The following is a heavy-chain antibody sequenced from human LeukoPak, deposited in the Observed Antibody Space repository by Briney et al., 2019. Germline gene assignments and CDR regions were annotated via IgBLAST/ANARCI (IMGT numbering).Heavy chain of an antibody. CDR2: IYYSGST. CDR3: ARHSPGGARKAFDI. J-gene: IGHJ3*02. Sequence: SETLSLTCTVSGGSISSYYWSWIRQPPGKGLEWIGYIYYSGSTNYNPSLKSRVTISVDTSKNQVSLNLSSVTAADTAVYYCARHSPGGARKAFDIWGQGQWSPSLQ. V-gene: IGHV4-59*08. CDR1: GGSISSYY. D-gene: IGHD3-16*01.